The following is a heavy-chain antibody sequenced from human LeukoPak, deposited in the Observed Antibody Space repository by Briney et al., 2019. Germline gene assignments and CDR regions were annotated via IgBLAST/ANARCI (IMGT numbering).Heavy chain of an antibody. D-gene: IGHD2-2*01. Sequence: GESLKISCKGSGYSFTSYWIGWVRQMPGKGLEWMGIIYPGDSDTGYSPSFQGQVTISADKSISTAYLQWSSLKASDTAMYYCARRDGYCSSTSCYADYYYGMDVWGQGTTVTVSS. CDR2: IYPGDSDT. CDR1: GYSFTSYW. V-gene: IGHV5-51*01. CDR3: ARRDGYCSSTSCYADYYYGMDV. J-gene: IGHJ6*02.